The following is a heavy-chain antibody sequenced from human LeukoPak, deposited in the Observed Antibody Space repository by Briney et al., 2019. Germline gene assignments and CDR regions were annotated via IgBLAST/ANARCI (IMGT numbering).Heavy chain of an antibody. Sequence: GRSLRLSCAASDFTFSSDGMHWVRQAPGKGLEWVAVIWYDVSNKYYADSVKGRFTISRDNSKNTLYLLMNSLGDEDTAAYYCECSWSPWGYSSLYSHISYWGQGTLVTISS. V-gene: IGHV3-33*01. CDR2: IWYDVSNK. J-gene: IGHJ4*02. CDR3: ECSWSPWGYSSLYSHISY. CDR1: DFTFSSDG. D-gene: IGHD3-16*02.